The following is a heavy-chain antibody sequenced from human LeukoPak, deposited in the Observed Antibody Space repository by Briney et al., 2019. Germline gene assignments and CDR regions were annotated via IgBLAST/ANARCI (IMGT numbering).Heavy chain of an antibody. D-gene: IGHD1-26*01. Sequence: PGMSLRLSCAASGFTFWSYAMHWVRQAPGKGLEWVAVISYDGSNKYYADSVKGRFTISRDNAKNSLYLQMNSLRAEDTAFYYCAKDKAQWELRYLDHWGQGTLVTVSS. CDR3: AKDKAQWELRYLDH. CDR1: GFTFWSYA. CDR2: ISYDGSNK. J-gene: IGHJ4*02. V-gene: IGHV3-30*04.